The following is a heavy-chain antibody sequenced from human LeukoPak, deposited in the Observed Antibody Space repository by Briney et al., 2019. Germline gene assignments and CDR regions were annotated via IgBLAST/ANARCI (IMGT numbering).Heavy chain of an antibody. Sequence: GGSLRLSCAASGFSFGSQAMSWVRQAPGKGLEWVSSITESGADTFYGDSVKGRFTIYRDNSKATLYLQMNSLRAEDTAVFFCAREGLERRANLDYWGQGTLVTVSS. D-gene: IGHD1-1*01. CDR3: AREGLERRANLDY. CDR1: GFSFGSQA. CDR2: ITESGADT. J-gene: IGHJ4*02. V-gene: IGHV3-23*01.